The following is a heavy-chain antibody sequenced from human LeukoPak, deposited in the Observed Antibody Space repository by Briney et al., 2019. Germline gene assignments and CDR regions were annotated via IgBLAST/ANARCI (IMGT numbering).Heavy chain of an antibody. V-gene: IGHV1-18*01. J-gene: IGHJ4*02. CDR2: ISIYNGKI. Sequence: ASVKVSCKASGYTFTSYGISWVRQAPGQGLEWMGWISIYNGKINYAQKFQGRVTMTTNTSTSTAYMELRSLRSDDTAVYYCARARHVLLWFGESYDYWGQGTLVTVSS. CDR1: GYTFTSYG. D-gene: IGHD3-10*01. CDR3: ARARHVLLWFGESYDY.